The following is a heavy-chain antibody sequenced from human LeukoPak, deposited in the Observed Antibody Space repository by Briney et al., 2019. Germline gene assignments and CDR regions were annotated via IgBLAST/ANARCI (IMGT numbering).Heavy chain of an antibody. Sequence: GGSLRLSCAASGFTFSSYSMNWVRQAPGKGLEWVSSISSSSSYIYYADSVKGRFTIPRDNAKNSLYLQMNSLRAEDTAVYYCARDQRDFYYYYYMDVWGKGTTVTVSS. D-gene: IGHD3-3*01. CDR3: ARDQRDFYYYYYMDV. J-gene: IGHJ6*03. CDR2: ISSSSSYI. V-gene: IGHV3-21*01. CDR1: GFTFSSYS.